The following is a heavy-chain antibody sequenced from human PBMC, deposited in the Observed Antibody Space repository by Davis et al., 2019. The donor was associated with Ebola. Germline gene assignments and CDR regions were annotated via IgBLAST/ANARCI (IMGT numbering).Heavy chain of an antibody. J-gene: IGHJ4*02. CDR2: ISSDGSEQ. Sequence: GESLKISCAVTGFSFRSYGMHWVRQAPGKGLEWVAVISSDGSEQYYGDSVKGRLTISRDNSKNTLYLQMDNLRAEDTAVYYCASQGWCGGIPCIHAPSGYWGQGTPVTVS. D-gene: IGHD2-21*01. V-gene: IGHV3-30*03. CDR3: ASQGWCGGIPCIHAPSGY. CDR1: GFSFRSYG.